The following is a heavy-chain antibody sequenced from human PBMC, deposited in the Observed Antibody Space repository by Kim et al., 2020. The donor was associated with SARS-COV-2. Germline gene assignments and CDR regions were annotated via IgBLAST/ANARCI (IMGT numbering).Heavy chain of an antibody. J-gene: IGHJ3*02. D-gene: IGHD1-7*01. Sequence: PSLASRVTMFVDTSKNQFSLRLSSVTAAETAVYYCAREPISGTRDDSFDIWGRGTLVTVSS. V-gene: IGHV4-31*02. CDR3: AREPISGTRDDSFDI.